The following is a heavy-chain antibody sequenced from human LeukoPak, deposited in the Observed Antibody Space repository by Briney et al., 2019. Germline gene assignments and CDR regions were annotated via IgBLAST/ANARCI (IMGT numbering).Heavy chain of an antibody. CDR3: ARASWVSSTDAVR. CDR1: GFSFRDYA. D-gene: IGHD3-16*01. J-gene: IGHJ4*02. Sequence: PGGSLRLSCAVSGFSFRDYAMSWVRQAPGQGLEWVSAITGPGEGTFYADSVKGRFTLSSDSSTNTVYFQLNNLRVEDTAIYYCARASWVSSTDAVRWGQGTLVTVSS. CDR2: ITGPGEGT. V-gene: IGHV3-23*01.